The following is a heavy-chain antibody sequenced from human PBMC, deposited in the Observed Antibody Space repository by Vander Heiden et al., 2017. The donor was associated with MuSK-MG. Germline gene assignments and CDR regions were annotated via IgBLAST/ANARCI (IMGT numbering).Heavy chain of an antibody. Sequence: QVQLVESGGGVVQPGGSLRLSWSASGFTFSSYGMHWVRQAPGKGLEWVAFIRYDGSNKYYADSVKGRFTISRDNSKNTLYLQMNSLRAEDTAVYYCAKDPYYYDSSGYGGYFQHWGQGTLVTVSS. D-gene: IGHD3-22*01. V-gene: IGHV3-30*02. CDR2: IRYDGSNK. CDR1: GFTFSSYG. J-gene: IGHJ1*01. CDR3: AKDPYYYDSSGYGGYFQH.